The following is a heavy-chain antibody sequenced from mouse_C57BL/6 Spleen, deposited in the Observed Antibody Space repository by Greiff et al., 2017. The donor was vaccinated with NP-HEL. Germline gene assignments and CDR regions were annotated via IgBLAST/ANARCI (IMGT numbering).Heavy chain of an antibody. CDR3: ARGDSNYKFAWFAY. V-gene: IGHV1-69*01. J-gene: IGHJ3*01. CDR1: GYTFTSYW. CDR2: IDPSDSYT. D-gene: IGHD2-5*01. Sequence: QVQLQQPGAELVMPGASVKLSCKASGYTFTSYWMHWVKQRPGQGLEWIGEIDPSDSYTNYNQKFKGKSTLTVDKSSSTAYMQLSSLTSEDSAVYYCARGDSNYKFAWFAYWGQGTLVTVSA.